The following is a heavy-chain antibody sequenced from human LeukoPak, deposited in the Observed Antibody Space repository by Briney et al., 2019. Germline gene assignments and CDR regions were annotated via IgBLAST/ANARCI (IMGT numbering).Heavy chain of an antibody. Sequence: AGGSLRLSCAASGFTFDDYAMHWVRQAPGKGLEWVSGISWNSGSIGYADSVKGRFTISRDNAKNSLYLQMNSLRAEDTALYYCAKDTAHYDILTGFDYWGQGTLVTVSS. D-gene: IGHD3-9*01. CDR1: GFTFDDYA. CDR3: AKDTAHYDILTGFDY. J-gene: IGHJ4*02. CDR2: ISWNSGSI. V-gene: IGHV3-9*01.